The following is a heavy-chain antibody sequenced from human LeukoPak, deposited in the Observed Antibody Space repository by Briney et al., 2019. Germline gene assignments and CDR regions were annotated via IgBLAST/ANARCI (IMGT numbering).Heavy chain of an antibody. D-gene: IGHD1-26*01. V-gene: IGHV3-21*01. J-gene: IGHJ4*02. CDR3: ARDLRSVVGGATS. CDR2: TSSSSSYI. CDR1: GFTFSSYS. Sequence: GGSLRLSCAASGFTFSSYSMNWVRQAPGKGLEWVSSTSSSSSYIYYADSVKGRFTISRDNAKNSLYLQMNSLRAEDTAVYYCARDLRSVVGGATSWGQGTLATVSS.